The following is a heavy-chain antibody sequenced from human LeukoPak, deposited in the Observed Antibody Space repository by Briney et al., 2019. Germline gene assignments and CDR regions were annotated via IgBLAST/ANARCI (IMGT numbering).Heavy chain of an antibody. CDR2: FDREDGET. CDR3: ATVRSSGSYYNSWFDP. V-gene: IGHV1-24*01. J-gene: IGHJ5*02. Sequence: WASVKVSCKVSGYTLTELSMHWVRQAPGKGLEWMGGFDREDGETIYAQKFQGRVTMTEDTSTDTAYMELSSLRSEDTAVYYCATVRSSGSYYNSWFDPWGQGTLVTVSS. D-gene: IGHD3-10*01. CDR1: GYTLTELS.